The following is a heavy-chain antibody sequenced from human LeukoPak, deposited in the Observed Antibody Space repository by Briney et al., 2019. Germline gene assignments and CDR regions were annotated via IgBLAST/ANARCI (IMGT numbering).Heavy chain of an antibody. V-gene: IGHV4-59*01. CDR1: GGSISSYY. CDR2: IYYSGST. CDR3: ARVGNYDFWSGYPYYYYMDV. Sequence: PSETLSLTCTVSGGSISSYYWSWIRQPPGKGLEWIGYIYYSGSTNYNPSLKSRVTISVDTSKNQFSLKLSSVTAADTAVYYCARVGNYDFWSGYPYYYYMDVWGKGTTVTVSS. J-gene: IGHJ6*03. D-gene: IGHD3-3*01.